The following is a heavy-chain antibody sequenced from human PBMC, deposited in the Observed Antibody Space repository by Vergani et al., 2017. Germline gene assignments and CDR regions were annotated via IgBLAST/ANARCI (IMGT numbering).Heavy chain of an antibody. Sequence: EVQLLESGGGLVQPGGSLRLSCAASGFTFSSYAMSWVRQAPGKGLEWVSAISGSGGSTYYADSVKGRFTISRDNSKNTLYLQMNSLRAEDTAVYYCASLNYGFGDSSYYFDYWGQGTLVTVSS. CDR1: GFTFSSYA. V-gene: IGHV3-23*01. J-gene: IGHJ4*02. CDR2: ISGSGGST. CDR3: ASLNYGFGDSSYYFDY. D-gene: IGHD3-10*01.